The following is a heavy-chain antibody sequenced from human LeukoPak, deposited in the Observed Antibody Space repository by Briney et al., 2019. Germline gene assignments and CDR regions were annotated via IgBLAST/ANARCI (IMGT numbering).Heavy chain of an antibody. CDR3: ARDAVVVPAAIRVDY. D-gene: IGHD2-2*02. J-gene: IGHJ4*02. Sequence: ASVKVSCKASGYTFTSYGISWVRQAPGQGLEWMGWISAYNGNTNYAQKLQGRVTMTTDTSTSTAYMELRSLRSDDTAVYYCARDAVVVPAAIRVDYWGQGTLVTVSS. CDR2: ISAYNGNT. V-gene: IGHV1-18*01. CDR1: GYTFTSYG.